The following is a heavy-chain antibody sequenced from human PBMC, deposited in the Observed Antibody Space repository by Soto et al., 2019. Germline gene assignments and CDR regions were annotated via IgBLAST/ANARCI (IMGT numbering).Heavy chain of an antibody. J-gene: IGHJ4*02. CDR2: INPNTGYT. CDR3: VRGRVMITFGVVIVIDY. V-gene: IGHV1-8*01. D-gene: IGHD3-16*02. Sequence: ASVKVSCKASVYTFTSYDINWVRQATGQGLEWMGWINPNTGYTDYAQKFQDRVTMTGNTSITTAYMELSSLRSEDTAVYYCVRGRVMITFGVVIVIDYWGQGSPVTVSS. CDR1: VYTFTSYD.